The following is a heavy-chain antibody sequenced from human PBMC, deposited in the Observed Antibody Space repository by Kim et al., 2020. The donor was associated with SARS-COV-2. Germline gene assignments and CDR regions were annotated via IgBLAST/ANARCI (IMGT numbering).Heavy chain of an antibody. Sequence: NDNPSLKSRVTISVDTSKNQFSLKLSSVTAADTAVYYCARDAVYTDAFDIWGQGTMVTVSS. V-gene: IGHV4-59*01. D-gene: IGHD6-6*01. J-gene: IGHJ3*02. CDR3: ARDAVYTDAFDI.